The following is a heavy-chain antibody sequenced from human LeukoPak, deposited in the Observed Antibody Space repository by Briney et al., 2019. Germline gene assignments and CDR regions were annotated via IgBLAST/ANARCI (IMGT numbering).Heavy chain of an antibody. CDR2: INHSGTT. CDR3: ARFRGRDDFSYKYYFDY. Sequence: SETLSLTCEVYGGSFSGYYWSWIRQPPGKGLEWIGEINHSGTTSYNPSLKSRVTISVDTSKNQFSLNVSSVTAADTAVYYCARFRGRDDFSYKYYFDYWGQGTLVTVSS. CDR1: GGSFSGYY. J-gene: IGHJ4*02. D-gene: IGHD3-3*01. V-gene: IGHV4-34*01.